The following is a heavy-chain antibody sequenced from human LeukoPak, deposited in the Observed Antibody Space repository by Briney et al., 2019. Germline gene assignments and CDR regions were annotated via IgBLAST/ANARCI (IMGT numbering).Heavy chain of an antibody. V-gene: IGHV3-73*01. CDR3: TRHPPDDFWSGYYDQYHFDY. CDR2: IRSKANSYAT. J-gene: IGHJ4*02. Sequence: GGSLRLSCAASGFTFSGSAMHWVRQASGKGLEWVGRIRSKANSYATAYATSVKGRFTISRDDSKSTAYLQMNSLKTEDTAVYYCTRHPPDDFWSGYYDQYHFDYWGQGTLVTVSS. D-gene: IGHD3-3*01. CDR1: GFTFSGSA.